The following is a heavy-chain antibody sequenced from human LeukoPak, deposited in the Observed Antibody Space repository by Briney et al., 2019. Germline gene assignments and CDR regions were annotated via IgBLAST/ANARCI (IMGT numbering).Heavy chain of an antibody. V-gene: IGHV4-34*01. J-gene: IGHJ6*02. Sequence: SSETLSLTCAVYGGSFSGYYWSWIRQPPGKGLEWIGEINHSGSTNYNPSLKSRVTISVDTSKNQFSLKLSSVTAADTAVYYCARGRKSRYCSSRGCYYGMDVWGQGTTVTVSS. CDR1: GGSFSGYY. D-gene: IGHD2-2*01. CDR2: INHSGST. CDR3: ARGRKSRYCSSRGCYYGMDV.